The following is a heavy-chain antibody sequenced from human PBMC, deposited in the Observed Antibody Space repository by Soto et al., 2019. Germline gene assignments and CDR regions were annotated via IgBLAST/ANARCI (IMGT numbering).Heavy chain of an antibody. D-gene: IGHD1-26*01. V-gene: IGHV3-30*03. CDR3: RVGVAH. Sequence: QVQLVESGGGVVQPGRSLRLSCAASGFNFSAYGMHWVRQAPGTGLELVALLSFDASKKYYADSVKGRFTISRDTSRNTLYLQMNSLRVEDTAVYYCRVGVAHWGQGTRVTVSS. CDR1: GFNFSAYG. J-gene: IGHJ4*02. CDR2: LSFDASKK.